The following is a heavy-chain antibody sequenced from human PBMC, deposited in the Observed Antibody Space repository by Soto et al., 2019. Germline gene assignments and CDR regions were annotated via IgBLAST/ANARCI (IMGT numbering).Heavy chain of an antibody. CDR2: ISGSGGST. J-gene: IGHJ4*01. Sequence: GGSRRLPCAASAFTFSTYAMIWFRHVPGKGKEWVSAISGSGGSTYYADSVKGRFTISRDNSKNTLYLQMNSLRAEDTAVYYCAKDLISMIVVVTNEFAYWGQGSLVTVSS. V-gene: IGHV3-23*01. D-gene: IGHD3-22*01. CDR3: AKDLISMIVVVTNEFAY. CDR1: AFTFSTYA.